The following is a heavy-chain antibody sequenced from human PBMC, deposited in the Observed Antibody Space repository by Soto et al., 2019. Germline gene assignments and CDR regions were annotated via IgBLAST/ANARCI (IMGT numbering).Heavy chain of an antibody. D-gene: IGHD2-2*01. CDR3: AKDRNLVPAAPFDS. J-gene: IGHJ4*02. V-gene: IGHV3-9*01. CDR1: GFTFDDYA. CDR2: ISWNSGSI. Sequence: EVQLVESGGGLVQPGRSLRLSCAASGFTFDDYAMHWVRQAPGKGLEWVSGISWNSGSIGYADSVKGRFTISRDNAKNSLYLHMNSLRADATAFYYCAKDRNLVPAAPFDSCGQGTLVTVSS.